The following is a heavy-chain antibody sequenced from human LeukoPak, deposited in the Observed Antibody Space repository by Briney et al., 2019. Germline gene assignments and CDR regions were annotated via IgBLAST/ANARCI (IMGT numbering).Heavy chain of an antibody. D-gene: IGHD5-24*01. CDR1: GFTFSSYG. CDR3: ARGDAYNDAEYLQH. J-gene: IGHJ1*01. CDR2: IWYDGSNK. Sequence: GGSLRLSCAASGFTFSSYGMHWVRQAPGKGLEWVAVIWYDGSNKYYGDSVKGRFTISRDNSKKTLYLQMNSLRVEDTAVYYCARGDAYNDAEYLQHWGQGTLVTVS. V-gene: IGHV3-33*01.